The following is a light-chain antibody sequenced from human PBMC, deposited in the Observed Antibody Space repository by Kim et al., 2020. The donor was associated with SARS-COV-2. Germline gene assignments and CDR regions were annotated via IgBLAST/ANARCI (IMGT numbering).Light chain of an antibody. CDR1: TSDVGDYNY. J-gene: IGLJ1*01. Sequence: QSALTQPRSVSGSPGQSVTISCTGTTSDVGDYNYVSWYQQYPGKVPKLIIFDVSKRPSGVPDRFSGSKSGNTASLTISGLQAEDEADYYCCSYARIYIYVLGSGTKVTVL. CDR3: CSYARIYIYV. CDR2: DVS. V-gene: IGLV2-11*01.